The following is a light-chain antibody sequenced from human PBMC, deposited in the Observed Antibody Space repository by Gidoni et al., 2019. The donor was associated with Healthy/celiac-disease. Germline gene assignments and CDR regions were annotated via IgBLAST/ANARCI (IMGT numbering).Light chain of an antibody. Sequence: QSVLTQPPSASGTPGQRVTISCSGSSSNIGSNYASWYQQLPGTAPKLLIYRNNQRPSWVPDRFSGSKSGTSASLAISGLRSEDEADYYCAAWDDSLSGQVFGGGTKLTVL. V-gene: IGLV1-47*01. J-gene: IGLJ2*01. CDR3: AAWDDSLSGQV. CDR2: RNN. CDR1: SSNIGSNY.